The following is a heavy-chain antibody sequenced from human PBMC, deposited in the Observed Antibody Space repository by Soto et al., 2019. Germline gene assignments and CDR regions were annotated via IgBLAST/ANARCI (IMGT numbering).Heavy chain of an antibody. CDR3: ARGSDSSGYYYGSSYGY. D-gene: IGHD3-22*01. CDR2: INPSGGST. Sequence: ASVKVSCKASGYTFTSYYMHWVRQAPGQGLEWMGIINPSGGSTSYAQKFQGRVTMTRDTSTSTVYMELSSLRSEDTAVYYCARGSDSSGYYYGSSYGYWGQGTLVTVSS. CDR1: GYTFTSYY. J-gene: IGHJ4*02. V-gene: IGHV1-46*01.